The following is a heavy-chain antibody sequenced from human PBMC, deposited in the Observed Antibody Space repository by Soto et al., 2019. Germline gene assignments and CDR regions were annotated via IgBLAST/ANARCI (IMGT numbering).Heavy chain of an antibody. D-gene: IGHD3-10*01. J-gene: IGHJ5*02. Sequence: QPGGSLRLSCAASGFTFSSYAMSWVRQAPGKGLEWVSAISGSGGSTYYADSVKGRFTISRDNSKNTLYLQMNSLRAEDTAVYYCAKDLSRSRVTMVRGVIEGFDPWGQGTLVTVSS. CDR3: AKDLSRSRVTMVRGVIEGFDP. CDR1: GFTFSSYA. CDR2: ISGSGGST. V-gene: IGHV3-23*01.